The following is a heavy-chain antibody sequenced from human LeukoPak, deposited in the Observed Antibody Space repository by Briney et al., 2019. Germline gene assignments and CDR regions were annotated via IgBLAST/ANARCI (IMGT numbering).Heavy chain of an antibody. CDR1: GFTFSSYW. Sequence: SGGSLRLSCAASGFTFSSYWMSWVRQAPGKGLEWVANIKQDGSEKYYVDSVKGRFTISRDNAKNSLYLQMNSLRAEDTAVYYCARVHSYDYIWGSYRDYFDYWGQGTLVTVSS. D-gene: IGHD3-16*02. J-gene: IGHJ4*02. CDR2: IKQDGSEK. CDR3: ARVHSYDYIWGSYRDYFDY. V-gene: IGHV3-7*01.